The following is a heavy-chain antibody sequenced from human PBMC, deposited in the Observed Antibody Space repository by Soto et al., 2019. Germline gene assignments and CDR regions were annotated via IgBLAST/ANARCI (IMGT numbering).Heavy chain of an antibody. CDR1: GFTVSSNY. CDR2: IYSGGST. D-gene: IGHD3-22*01. V-gene: IGHV3-53*01. CDR3: ARDRVESGYPEYFQH. J-gene: IGHJ1*01. Sequence: EVQLVESGGGLIQPGGSLRLSCAASGFTVSSNYRSWFRQAPGKGLEWVSVIYSGGSTYYADSVKGRFTISRDNSKNTLYLQMNSLRAEDTAVYYCARDRVESGYPEYFQHWGQGTLVTVSS.